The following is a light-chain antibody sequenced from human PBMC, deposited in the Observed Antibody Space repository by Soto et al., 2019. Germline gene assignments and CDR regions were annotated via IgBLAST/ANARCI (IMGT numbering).Light chain of an antibody. V-gene: IGLV1-47*01. CDR1: SSNIGSNY. Sequence: QSVLTQPPSASGTPGQRVTISCSGSSSNIGSNYVYWYQQLPGTAPKLLIYRNNQRPSGVPDRFSGSKSGTSASLAISGLRSEDEADYYCAASDDSLSGPVFGTGTKVTV. J-gene: IGLJ1*01. CDR3: AASDDSLSGPV. CDR2: RNN.